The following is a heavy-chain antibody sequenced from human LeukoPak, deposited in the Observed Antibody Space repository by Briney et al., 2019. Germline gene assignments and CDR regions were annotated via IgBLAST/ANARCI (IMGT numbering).Heavy chain of an antibody. CDR2: IYYTGST. CDR3: ARVTTKVRGERYYFDY. V-gene: IGHV4-59*11. J-gene: IGHJ4*02. Sequence: SETLSLTCTVSGDSISSQSWSWIRQPPGKGLEWIGYIYYTGSTNYNPSLKSRVTISADTSKNQFSLKLNSVTAADTAVYYCARVTTKVRGERYYFDYWGQGTLVTVSS. CDR1: GDSISSQS. D-gene: IGHD3-10*01.